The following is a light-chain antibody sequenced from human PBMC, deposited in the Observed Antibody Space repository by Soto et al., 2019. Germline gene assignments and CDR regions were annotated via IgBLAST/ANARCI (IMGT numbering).Light chain of an antibody. J-gene: IGLJ2*01. Sequence: QSALTQPASVSGSPGQSITISCTGTSSDVGGYNYVSWYQQHPGNAPKLMIYDVSNRPSGVSNPFSGSKSGNTASLTISGLQAEDEADYYCSSYTSSSTLGVVFGGGTKLTVL. CDR3: SSYTSSSTLGVV. V-gene: IGLV2-14*01. CDR1: SSDVGGYNY. CDR2: DVS.